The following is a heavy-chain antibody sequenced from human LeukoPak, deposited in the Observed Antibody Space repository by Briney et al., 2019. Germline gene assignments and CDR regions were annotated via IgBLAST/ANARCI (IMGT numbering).Heavy chain of an antibody. Sequence: GGSLRLSCAASGFTFSSYEMNWVRQAPGKGLEWVSYISSSGSTIYYADSVKGRFTISRDNAKNSLYLQMNSLRAEDTAVYYCARDHGVAVAATHFGYWGQGTLVTVSS. D-gene: IGHD6-19*01. CDR2: ISSSGSTI. CDR1: GFTFSSYE. CDR3: ARDHGVAVAATHFGY. J-gene: IGHJ4*02. V-gene: IGHV3-48*03.